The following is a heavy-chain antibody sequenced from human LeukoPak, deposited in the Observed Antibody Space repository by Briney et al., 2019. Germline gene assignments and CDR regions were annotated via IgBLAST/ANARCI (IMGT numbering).Heavy chain of an antibody. V-gene: IGHV3-23*01. D-gene: IGHD3-3*01. CDR1: GFTFSNYA. Sequence: GGSLRLSCAGSGFTFSNYAMIWVRQVPGKGLEWVSAVCGRGTNTFYADSVKGRFTISRDNAKNSLYLQMNSLRAEDTAVYYCARAWANYDFWSGYYKGGMDVWGQGTTVTVSS. CDR2: VCGRGTNT. J-gene: IGHJ6*02. CDR3: ARAWANYDFWSGYYKGGMDV.